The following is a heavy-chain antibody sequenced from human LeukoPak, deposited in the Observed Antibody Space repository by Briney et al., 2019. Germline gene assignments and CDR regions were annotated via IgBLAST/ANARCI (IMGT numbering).Heavy chain of an antibody. J-gene: IGHJ4*02. V-gene: IGHV1-69*04. D-gene: IGHD6-19*01. Sequence: SVKVSCKASGGTFSSYAISWVRQAPGQGLEWMGRIIPILGIANYAQKFQGRVTMTRNTSISTAYMELSSLRSEDTAVYYCARGTRGWYGSNWGQGTLVTVSS. CDR2: IIPILGIA. CDR1: GGTFSSYA. CDR3: ARGTRGWYGSN.